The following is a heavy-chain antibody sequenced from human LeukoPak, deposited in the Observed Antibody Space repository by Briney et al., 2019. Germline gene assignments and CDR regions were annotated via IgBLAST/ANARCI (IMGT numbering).Heavy chain of an antibody. CDR2: IYYSGST. CDR1: GGSISSSSYY. Sequence: PSETLSLTCTVSGGSISSSSYYWGWIRQPPGKGLEWIGSIYYSGSTYYNPSLKSRVTISVDTSKNQFSLKLSSVTAADTAAYYCARQPRLVAAAGTLIDYWGQGTLVTVSS. CDR3: ARQPRLVAAAGTLIDY. J-gene: IGHJ4*02. D-gene: IGHD6-13*01. V-gene: IGHV4-39*01.